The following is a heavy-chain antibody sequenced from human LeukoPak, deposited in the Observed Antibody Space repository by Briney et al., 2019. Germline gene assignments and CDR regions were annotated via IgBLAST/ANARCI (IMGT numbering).Heavy chain of an antibody. Sequence: GASVTVSCTASGYTFTSYGISWVRQAPGQGLEWMGWISAYNGNTNYAQKLQGRVTMTTDTSTSTAYMELRSLRSDDTAVYYCARGGRHHYDILTGYYVYWGQGTLVTVSS. CDR3: ARGGRHHYDILTGYYVY. CDR1: GYTFTSYG. J-gene: IGHJ4*02. CDR2: ISAYNGNT. D-gene: IGHD3-9*01. V-gene: IGHV1-18*01.